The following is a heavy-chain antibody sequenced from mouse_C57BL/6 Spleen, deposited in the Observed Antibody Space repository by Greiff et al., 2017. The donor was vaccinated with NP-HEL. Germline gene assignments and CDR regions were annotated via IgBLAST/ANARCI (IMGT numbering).Heavy chain of an antibody. Sequence: EVKLVESEGGLVQPGSSMKLSCTASGFTFSDYYMAWVRQVPEKGLEWVANINYDGSSTYYLDSLKSRFIISRDNAKNILYLQMSSLKSDDTATYYCARAGLITTVDAMDDWGQGTSVTVSS. CDR1: GFTFSDYY. CDR2: INYDGSST. D-gene: IGHD1-1*01. CDR3: ARAGLITTVDAMDD. V-gene: IGHV5-16*01. J-gene: IGHJ4*01.